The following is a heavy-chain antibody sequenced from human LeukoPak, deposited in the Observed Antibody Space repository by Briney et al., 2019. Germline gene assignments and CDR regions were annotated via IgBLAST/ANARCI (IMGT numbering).Heavy chain of an antibody. CDR1: GYTLTGYY. D-gene: IGHD3-22*01. CDR2: INPNSGGT. CDR3: ARLGGSGYYDAFDI. V-gene: IGHV1-2*02. J-gene: IGHJ3*02. Sequence: GASVKVSCKASGYTLTGYYMHWVRQAPGQGLEWMGWINPNSGGTNYAQKFQGRVTMTRDTSISTAYMELSRLRSDDTAVYYCARLGGSGYYDAFDIWGQGTMVTVSS.